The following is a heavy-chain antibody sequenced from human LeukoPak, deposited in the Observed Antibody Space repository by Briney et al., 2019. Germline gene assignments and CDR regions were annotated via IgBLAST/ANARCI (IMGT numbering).Heavy chain of an antibody. CDR2: ISYDASNK. CDR3: ARPNSALEEGAFDI. CDR1: GFTFSSYA. J-gene: IGHJ3*02. D-gene: IGHD1-1*01. V-gene: IGHV3-30-3*01. Sequence: GGSLRLSCAASGFTFSSYAMHWVRQAPGKGLEWVAVISYDASNKYYADSVKGRFTISRDNSKNTLYLQMNNVRAEDTAVYYCARPNSALEEGAFDIWGQGTMVTVSS.